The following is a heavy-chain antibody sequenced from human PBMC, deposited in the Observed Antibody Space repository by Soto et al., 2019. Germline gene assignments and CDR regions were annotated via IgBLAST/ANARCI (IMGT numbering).Heavy chain of an antibody. CDR2: ISYDGSNK. CDR3: ARANTRRYDSSGYFDY. Sequence: QVQLVESGGGVVQPGRSLRLSCAASGFTFSSYAMHWVRQAPGKGLEWVAVISYDGSNKYYADSVKGRFTISRDNSKNPLYLQMNSLRAEDTAVYYCARANTRRYDSSGYFDYWGQGTLVTASS. J-gene: IGHJ4*02. D-gene: IGHD3-22*01. CDR1: GFTFSSYA. V-gene: IGHV3-30-3*01.